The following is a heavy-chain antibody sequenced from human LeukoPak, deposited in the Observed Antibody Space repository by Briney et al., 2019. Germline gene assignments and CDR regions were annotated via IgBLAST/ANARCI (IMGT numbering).Heavy chain of an antibody. CDR1: GGTFSSYA. D-gene: IGHD4-17*01. CDR3: AREAMTTVTNFDY. V-gene: IGHV1-69*04. Sequence: GASVKVSCKASGGTFSSYAISWVRQAPGQGLEWMGRIIPILGIANYAQKFQGRVTITADKSTSTAYMELSSLRSEDTAVYYCAREAMTTVTNFDYWGQGTLVTVSS. CDR2: IIPILGIA. J-gene: IGHJ4*02.